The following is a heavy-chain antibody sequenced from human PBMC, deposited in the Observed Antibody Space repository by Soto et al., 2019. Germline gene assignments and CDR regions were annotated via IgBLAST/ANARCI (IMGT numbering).Heavy chain of an antibody. CDR1: GFTFDDYA. D-gene: IGHD3-3*01. V-gene: IGHV3-9*01. CDR2: ISWNSGSI. J-gene: IGHJ3*02. Sequence: EVQLVESGGGLVQPGRSLRLSCAASGFTFDDYAMHWVRQAPGKGLEWVSGISWNSGSIGYADSVKGRFTISRDNAKNSLYRQMNSLRAEDTALYYCAKVMDYDFWSGYYGAFDIWGQGTMVTVSS. CDR3: AKVMDYDFWSGYYGAFDI.